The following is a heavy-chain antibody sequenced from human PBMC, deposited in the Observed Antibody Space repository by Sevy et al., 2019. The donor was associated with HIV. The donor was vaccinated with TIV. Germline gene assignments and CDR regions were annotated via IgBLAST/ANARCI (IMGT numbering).Heavy chain of an antibody. CDR2: ISNDGSDK. V-gene: IGHV3-30*18. Sequence: GGSLRLSCAAAGFTFSRYGMHWARQAPGKGLEWVAVISNDGSDKGYADSLKGRFTVSRENSKDTVYLQMNSLRLEETAAYYCANARGRYEGSSWLYYYYIMDVWGQGTTVTVSS. J-gene: IGHJ6*02. D-gene: IGHD6-13*01. CDR3: ANARGRYEGSSWLYYYYIMDV. CDR1: GFTFSRYG.